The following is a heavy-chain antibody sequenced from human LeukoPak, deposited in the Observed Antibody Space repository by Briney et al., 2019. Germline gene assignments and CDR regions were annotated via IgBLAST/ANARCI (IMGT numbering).Heavy chain of an antibody. V-gene: IGHV3-21*01. D-gene: IGHD2-21*02. Sequence: GGSLRLSCAASGFTFITYSMNWVRQAPAKGLELVSSISSSSNDIYYADSVKGRFTISRDNAKNSLYLQMDSLRAEDTAVYYCARGNYYCGGDCYTAEYFQHWGQGTLVTVSS. CDR2: ISSSSNDI. CDR3: ARGNYYCGGDCYTAEYFQH. CDR1: GFTFITYS. J-gene: IGHJ1*01.